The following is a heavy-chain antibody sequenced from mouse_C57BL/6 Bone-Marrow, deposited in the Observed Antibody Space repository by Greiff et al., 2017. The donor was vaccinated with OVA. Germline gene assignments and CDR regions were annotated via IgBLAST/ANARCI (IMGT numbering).Heavy chain of an antibody. V-gene: IGHV1-61*01. J-gene: IGHJ3*01. CDR2: IYPSDSET. CDR3: ARITGLRRFAAY. D-gene: IGHD2-4*01. CDR1: GYTFTSYW. Sequence: VQLQQPGAELVRPGSSVKLSCKASGYTFTSYWMDWVKQRPGQGLEWIGNIYPSDSETHYNQKFKDKATLTVDKSSSTAYMQLSSLTSEDSAVYYCARITGLRRFAAYWGQGTLVTVSA.